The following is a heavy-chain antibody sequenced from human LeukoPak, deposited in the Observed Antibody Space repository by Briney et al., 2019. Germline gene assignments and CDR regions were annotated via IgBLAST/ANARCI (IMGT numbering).Heavy chain of an antibody. J-gene: IGHJ5*02. CDR1: GYTFTSYD. D-gene: IGHD6-13*01. Sequence: GASVKVSCKASGYTFTSYDINWVRQATGQGLEWMGWMNPNSGNTGYAQKFQGRVTVTRNTSISTAYMELSSLRSEDTAVYYCARGRRGSSSWYTPNYNWFDPWGQGTLVTVSS. V-gene: IGHV1-8*01. CDR3: ARGRRGSSSWYTPNYNWFDP. CDR2: MNPNSGNT.